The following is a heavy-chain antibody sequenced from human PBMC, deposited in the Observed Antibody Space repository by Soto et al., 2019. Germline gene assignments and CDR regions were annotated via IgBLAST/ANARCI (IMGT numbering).Heavy chain of an antibody. Sequence: QVQLVQSGAEVKKPGASVKVSCKASGYTFTSYGISWVRQAPGQGLEWMGWISAYNGNTNYAQKLQGRVTMTTDTPTSTAYMELRSLRSVDTSVHYCARHLAVGFADYWGQGTLVTVSS. CDR3: ARHLAVGFADY. D-gene: IGHD3-10*01. J-gene: IGHJ4*02. CDR1: GYTFTSYG. CDR2: ISAYNGNT. V-gene: IGHV1-18*01.